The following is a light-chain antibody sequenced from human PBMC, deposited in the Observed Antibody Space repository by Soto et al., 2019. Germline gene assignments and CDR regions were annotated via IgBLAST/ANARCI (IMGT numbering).Light chain of an antibody. V-gene: IGKV3-20*01. CDR2: AAS. CDR3: RHYINSQWT. J-gene: IGKJ1*01. CDR1: QSVSSTY. Sequence: EIVLTRSPGTLSLSPGERATLSCRPSQSVSSTYLDWYQQKPGQAPRLLIYAASSRATGIPDRFSGGASATDFNLTISSLEHEDFAVYYCRHYINSQWTFGQGTKVEIK.